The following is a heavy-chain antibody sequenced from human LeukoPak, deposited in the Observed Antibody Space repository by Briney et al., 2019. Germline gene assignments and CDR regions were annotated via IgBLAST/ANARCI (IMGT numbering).Heavy chain of an antibody. CDR3: ARDGRVAGLGY. Sequence: GGSLRLSCAASGFTFRSYAMHWLRQAPGKGLEYVSAISSNGGSTYYANSVKGRFTISRDNSKNTLYLQMGSLRADDMAVYYCARDGRVAGLGYWGQGTLVTVSS. CDR1: GFTFRSYA. CDR2: ISSNGGST. V-gene: IGHV3-64*01. D-gene: IGHD2-15*01. J-gene: IGHJ4*02.